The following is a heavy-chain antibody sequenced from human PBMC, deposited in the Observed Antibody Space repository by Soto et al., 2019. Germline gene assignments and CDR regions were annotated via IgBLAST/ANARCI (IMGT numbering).Heavy chain of an antibody. V-gene: IGHV3-48*03. Sequence: SLRLSCAASGFTFSSYEMNWVRQAPGKGLEWVSYISSSGSTIYYADSVKGRFTISRDNAKNSLYLQMNSLRAEDTAVYYCARDRYDFWSGYYRPIDYWGQGTLVTVSS. J-gene: IGHJ4*02. CDR1: GFTFSSYE. CDR2: ISSSGSTI. D-gene: IGHD3-3*01. CDR3: ARDRYDFWSGYYRPIDY.